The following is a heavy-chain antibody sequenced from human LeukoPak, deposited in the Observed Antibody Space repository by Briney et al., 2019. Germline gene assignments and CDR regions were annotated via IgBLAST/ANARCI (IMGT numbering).Heavy chain of an antibody. CDR3: AKAGEGSSGYDPFDY. J-gene: IGHJ4*02. CDR2: ISWEGCST. Sequence: GGSLRLSCAASGFTFDDYTMHWVRQAPGEGLEWVSLISWEGCSTYYADSVKGRFTISRDNSKNSLYLQMNSLRTEDTALYYCAKAGEGSSGYDPFDYWGQGTLVTVSS. D-gene: IGHD5-12*01. V-gene: IGHV3-43*01. CDR1: GFTFDDYT.